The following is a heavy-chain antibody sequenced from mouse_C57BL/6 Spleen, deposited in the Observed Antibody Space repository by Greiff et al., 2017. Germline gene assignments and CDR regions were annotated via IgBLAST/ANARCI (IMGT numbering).Heavy chain of an antibody. D-gene: IGHD1-1*01. V-gene: IGHV1-69*01. J-gene: IGHJ2*01. CDR3: ARWGYGSSSPFDY. CDR1: GYTFTSYW. CDR2: IDPSDSYT. Sequence: QVQLKQPGAELVMPGASVKLSCKASGYTFTSYWMHWVKQRPGQGLEWIGEIDPSDSYTNYTQKFKGKSTLTVDKSSSTAYMQLSSLTSEDSAVYYCARWGYGSSSPFDYWGQGTTLTVSS.